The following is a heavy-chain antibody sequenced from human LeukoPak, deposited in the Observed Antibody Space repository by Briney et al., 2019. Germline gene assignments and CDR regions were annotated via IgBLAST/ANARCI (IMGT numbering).Heavy chain of an antibody. CDR3: AKSSYYDASGYYREYYFDS. D-gene: IGHD3-22*01. Sequence: HPGGSLRLSCSASGFTFSSYAMHWVRQAPGKGLEWVSSISGSGGSTHYVDSVKGRFTISRDKTKNTLYLQMNSLRAEDTAVYYCAKSSYYDASGYYREYYFDSWGQGTLVTVSS. CDR1: GFTFSSYA. CDR2: ISGSGGST. V-gene: IGHV3-23*01. J-gene: IGHJ4*02.